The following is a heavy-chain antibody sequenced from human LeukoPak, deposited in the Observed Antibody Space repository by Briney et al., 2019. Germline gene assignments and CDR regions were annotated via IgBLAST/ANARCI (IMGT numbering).Heavy chain of an antibody. V-gene: IGHV1-69*13. CDR1: GGTFSSYA. CDR2: IIPIFGTA. Sequence: SVTVSCKASGGTFSSYAISWVRQAPGQGLEWMGGIIPIFGTANYAQKFQGRVTITADESTSTAYMELSSLRSEDTAVYYCARELRRELILDYWGQGTLVTASS. D-gene: IGHD1-26*01. CDR3: ARELRRELILDY. J-gene: IGHJ4*02.